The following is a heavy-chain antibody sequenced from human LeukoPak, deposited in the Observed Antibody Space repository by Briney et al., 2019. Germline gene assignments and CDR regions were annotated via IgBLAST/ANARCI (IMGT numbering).Heavy chain of an antibody. V-gene: IGHV1-8*03. CDR1: GYSFTNYD. Sequence: ASVKVSCKASGYSFTNYDINWVRQATGQGLEWMGWMNPKSGDTGYSQKFQGRVFITRDTSINTAYMELSSLGSDDTAVYYCARERSIVLDYWGQGTLVTVSS. CDR2: MNPKSGDT. CDR3: ARERSIVLDY. J-gene: IGHJ4*02. D-gene: IGHD6-6*01.